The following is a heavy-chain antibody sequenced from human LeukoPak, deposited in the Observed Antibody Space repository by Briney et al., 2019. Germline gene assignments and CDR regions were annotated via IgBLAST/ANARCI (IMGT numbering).Heavy chain of an antibody. D-gene: IGHD1-26*01. CDR2: LSPKSGAT. CDR3: ARDTYGGSYFPLPY. Sequence: ASVKVSCKASGYTFSGYYVHWVRQAPGQGLEWMGWLSPKSGATKYAQKFQGRVTLTRELSLSTAYMELNSLTSDDTAVYYCARDTYGGSYFPLPYWGQGALVTVSS. J-gene: IGHJ4*02. V-gene: IGHV1-2*02. CDR1: GYTFSGYY.